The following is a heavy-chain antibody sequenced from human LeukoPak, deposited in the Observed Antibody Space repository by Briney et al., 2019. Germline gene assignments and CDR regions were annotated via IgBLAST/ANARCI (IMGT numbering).Heavy chain of an antibody. D-gene: IGHD3-22*01. CDR3: AKDPENYYDSSGYYY. Sequence: PSPTLSLTCAVYGGSFSGYYWSWIRHPPGKGLEWIGEINHSGSTNYNPSLKSRVTISVDTSKNQFSLKLSSVTAADTAVYYCAKDPENYYDSSGYYYWGQGTLVTVSS. J-gene: IGHJ4*02. CDR1: GGSFSGYY. V-gene: IGHV4-34*01. CDR2: INHSGST.